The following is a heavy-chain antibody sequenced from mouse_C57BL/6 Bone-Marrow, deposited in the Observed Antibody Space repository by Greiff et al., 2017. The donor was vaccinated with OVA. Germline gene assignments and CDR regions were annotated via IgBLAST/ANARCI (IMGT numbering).Heavy chain of an antibody. CDR3: TMKGTGDY. CDR1: GFNIKDDY. V-gene: IGHV14-4*01. CDR2: IDPENGDT. D-gene: IGHD2-14*01. Sequence: VQLKQSGAELVRPGASVKLSCTASGFNIKDDYMHWVKQRPEQGLEWIGWIDPENGDTEYASKFQGKATITADTSSNTAYLQLSSLTSEDTAVYYCTMKGTGDYWGQGTSVTVSS. J-gene: IGHJ4*01.